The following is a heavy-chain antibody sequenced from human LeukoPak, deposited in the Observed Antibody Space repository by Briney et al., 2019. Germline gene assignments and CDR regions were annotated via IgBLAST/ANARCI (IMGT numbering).Heavy chain of an antibody. CDR1: GGSISSSSYY. CDR2: IYYSGST. V-gene: IGHV4-39*07. Sequence: SETLSLTCTVSGGSISSSSYYWGWIRQPPGKGLEWFGGIYYSGSTYYNPSLKSRVTISVDTSKNQFSLKLSSVTAADTAVYYCARDGSRIAAAGTAPWGQGTLVTVSS. CDR3: ARDGSRIAAAGTAP. D-gene: IGHD6-13*01. J-gene: IGHJ5*02.